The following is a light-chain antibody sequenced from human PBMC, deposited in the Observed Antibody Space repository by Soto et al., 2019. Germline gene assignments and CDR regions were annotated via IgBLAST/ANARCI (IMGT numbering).Light chain of an antibody. J-gene: IGKJ1*01. Sequence: RVLTQSPRTLSLYPREKEKIRCRATHSVSGSYLPWYQQRPGQAPRLLIYDASSRATGVPDRFSGSGSGTDFTLTISRLEPEDFAVYICQQYGVSPLTFGQGTKV. CDR1: HSVSGSY. V-gene: IGKV3-20*01. CDR3: QQYGVSPLT. CDR2: DAS.